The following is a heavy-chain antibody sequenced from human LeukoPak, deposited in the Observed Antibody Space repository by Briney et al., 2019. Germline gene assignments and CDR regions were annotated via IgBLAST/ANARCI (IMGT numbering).Heavy chain of an antibody. D-gene: IGHD3-16*02. V-gene: IGHV4-34*01. CDR3: ARVMITFGGVIVKRSRFDP. Sequence: PSETLSLTCAVYGGSSSGYYWSWIRQPPGKGLEWIGEINHSGSTNYNPSLKSRVTISVDTSKNQFSLKLSSVTAADTAVYYCARVMITFGGVIVKRSRFDPWGQGTLVTVSS. CDR1: GGSSSGYY. CDR2: INHSGST. J-gene: IGHJ5*02.